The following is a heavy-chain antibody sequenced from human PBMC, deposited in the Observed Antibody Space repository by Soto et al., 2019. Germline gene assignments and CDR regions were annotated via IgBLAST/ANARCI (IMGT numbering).Heavy chain of an antibody. CDR3: AKDRGLGSPVSGGMGV. V-gene: IGHV3-9*01. Sequence: GGSLRLSCAVSGFTFDDNAMHWVRQAPEKGLEWVSGINWKSDIGYADSVKGRFTISRDNAENSLYLQMNSLRAEDTALYYCAKDRGLGSPVSGGMGVWGQGTTVTVSS. CDR1: GFTFDDNA. CDR2: INWKSDI. J-gene: IGHJ6*02. D-gene: IGHD2-15*01.